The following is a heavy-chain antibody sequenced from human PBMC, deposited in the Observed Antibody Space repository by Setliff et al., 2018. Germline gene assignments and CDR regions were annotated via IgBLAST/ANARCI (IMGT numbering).Heavy chain of an antibody. CDR1: GFIFNKFG. Sequence: GGSLRLSCVASGFIFNKFGMHWVRQAPGKGLEWLAFIQYDGSDKYYEDSVKGRFTVSRDNAKNTLYLQMNRLRAEDTAVYYCARVIVGGGNTPFDHWGQGTLVTVSS. D-gene: IGHD2-21*01. CDR3: ARVIVGGGNTPFDH. J-gene: IGHJ4*02. V-gene: IGHV3-30*02. CDR2: IQYDGSDK.